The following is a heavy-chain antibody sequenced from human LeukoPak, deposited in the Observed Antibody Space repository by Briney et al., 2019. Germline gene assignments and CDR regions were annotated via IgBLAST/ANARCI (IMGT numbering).Heavy chain of an antibody. D-gene: IGHD5-24*01. CDR2: IWYDGSNK. CDR1: GFTFSSYG. CDR3: ARDLEMATIAYYYYYGMDV. J-gene: IGHJ6*02. Sequence: GGSLRLSCAASGFTFSSYGMHWVRQAPGKGLEWVAVIWYDGSNKYYADSVKGRFTISRDNSKNTLYLQMNSLRAEDTAVYYCARDLEMATIAYYYYYGMDVWGQGTTVTVSS. V-gene: IGHV3-30*19.